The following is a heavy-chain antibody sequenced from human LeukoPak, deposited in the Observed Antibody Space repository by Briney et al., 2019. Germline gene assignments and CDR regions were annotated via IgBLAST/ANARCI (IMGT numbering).Heavy chain of an antibody. CDR2: ISAYNGNT. CDR3: AREIVLMVYAKAWDY. V-gene: IGHV1-18*01. J-gene: IGHJ4*02. CDR1: GYTFTSYG. Sequence: GASVKVSCKASGYTFTSYGISWVRQAPGQGLEWMGWISAYNGNTNYAQKLQGRVTMTTDTSTSTAYMELRSLRSDDTAVYYCAREIVLMVYAKAWDYWGQGTLVTVSS. D-gene: IGHD2-8*01.